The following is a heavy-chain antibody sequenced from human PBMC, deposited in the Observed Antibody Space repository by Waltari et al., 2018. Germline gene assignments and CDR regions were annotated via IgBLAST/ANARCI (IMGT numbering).Heavy chain of an antibody. CDR1: GGSISNYD. Sequence: QEQLQESGPGLVKPSETLSLTCSVSGGSISNYDWSWIRQPAGKGLEWIGRIYTSVSANYSPSLKSRVTMSVDTSKNQFSLKLNSVTAADTAVYYCAREVRRDGFNYLDYWGQGTLVTVSS. CDR3: AREVRRDGFNYLDY. CDR2: IYTSVSA. J-gene: IGHJ4*02. D-gene: IGHD5-12*01. V-gene: IGHV4-4*07.